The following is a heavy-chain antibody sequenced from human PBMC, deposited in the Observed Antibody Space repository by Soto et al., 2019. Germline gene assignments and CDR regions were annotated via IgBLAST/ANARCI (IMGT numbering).Heavy chain of an antibody. V-gene: IGHV3-23*01. Sequence: EVQLLESGGGLVQPGGSLRLSCAASGFTFSSYAMRWVRQAPGKGLEWVSAISGSGDSTYYADSVKGRFTISRDNSKNTLYLQMNSLMAEDTAVDYCARRGSWSYYDYWGQGTLVTVSS. CDR1: GFTFSSYA. CDR3: ARRGSWSYYDY. CDR2: ISGSGDST. D-gene: IGHD3-3*01. J-gene: IGHJ4*02.